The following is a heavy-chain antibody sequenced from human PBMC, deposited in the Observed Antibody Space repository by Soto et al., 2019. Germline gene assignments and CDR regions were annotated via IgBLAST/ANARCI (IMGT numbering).Heavy chain of an antibody. CDR1: GGSISSGGYY. Sequence: QVQLQESGPGLVKPSQTLSLTCTVSGGSISSGGYYWSWIRQHPGKGLEWIGYIYYSGSTYYNPSLNSRATISVDTSKNHFSLKLSSVTAADTAMYYCARGAETYYYHSSGIHFDYWGQVTLVTVSS. D-gene: IGHD3-22*01. CDR3: ARGAETYYYHSSGIHFDY. J-gene: IGHJ4*02. CDR2: IYYSGST. V-gene: IGHV4-31*03.